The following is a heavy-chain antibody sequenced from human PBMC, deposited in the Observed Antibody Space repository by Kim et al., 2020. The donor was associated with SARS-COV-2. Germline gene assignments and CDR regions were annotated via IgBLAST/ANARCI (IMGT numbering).Heavy chain of an antibody. CDR3: ARDQRGKGVVAASDY. J-gene: IGHJ4*02. D-gene: IGHD2-15*01. CDR1: GFTFSSYS. Sequence: GGSLRLSCAASGFTFSSYSMNWVRQAPGKGLEWVSSISSSSSYIYYADSVKGRFTISRDNAKNSLYLQMNSLRAEDTAVYYCARDQRGKGVVAASDYWGQGTLVTVSS. CDR2: ISSSSSYI. V-gene: IGHV3-21*01.